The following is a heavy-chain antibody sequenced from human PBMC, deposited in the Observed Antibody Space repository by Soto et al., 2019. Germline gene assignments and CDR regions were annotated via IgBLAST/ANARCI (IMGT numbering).Heavy chain of an antibody. V-gene: IGHV1-18*04. Sequence: ASVKVSCKASGYTFTSYGISWVRQAPGQGLEWMGWISAYNGNTNYAQKLQGRVTMTTDTSTSTDYMELRSLRSDDTAVYYCERDIRRGEDGMDVWGKGTTVTASS. CDR3: ERDIRRGEDGMDV. CDR1: GYTFTSYG. J-gene: IGHJ6*04. D-gene: IGHD3-16*01. CDR2: ISAYNGNT.